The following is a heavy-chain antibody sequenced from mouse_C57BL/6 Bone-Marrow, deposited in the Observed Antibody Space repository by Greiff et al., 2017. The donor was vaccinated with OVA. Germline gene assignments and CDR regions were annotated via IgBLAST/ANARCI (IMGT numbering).Heavy chain of an antibody. CDR3: ARVGLYSWYFDV. Sequence: QVQLKESGPELVKPGASVKISCKASGYSFTSYYIHWVKQRPGQGLEWIGWIYPGSGNTKYNEKFKGKATLTADTSSSTAYMQLSSLTSEDSAVYYCARVGLYSWYFDVWGTGTTVTVSS. D-gene: IGHD1-1*01. CDR1: GYSFTSYY. J-gene: IGHJ1*03. V-gene: IGHV1-66*01. CDR2: IYPGSGNT.